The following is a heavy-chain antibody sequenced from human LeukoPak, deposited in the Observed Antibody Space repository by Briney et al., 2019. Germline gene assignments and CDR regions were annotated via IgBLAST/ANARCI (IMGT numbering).Heavy chain of an antibody. V-gene: IGHV7-4-1*02. D-gene: IGHD3-10*01. J-gene: IGHJ4*02. CDR2: INTNTGNP. Sequence: ASVKVSCKASGYTFTSYAMNWVRQAPGQGLEWMGWINTNTGNPTYAQGFTGRFVFSLDTSVSTAYLQISSLKAEDTAVYYCARGVAVQYVEFPTTNYFDYWGQGTLVTVSS. CDR1: GYTFTSYA. CDR3: ARGVAVQYVEFPTTNYFDY.